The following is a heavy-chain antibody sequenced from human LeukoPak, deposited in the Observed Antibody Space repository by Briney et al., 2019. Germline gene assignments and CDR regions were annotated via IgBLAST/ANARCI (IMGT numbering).Heavy chain of an antibody. V-gene: IGHV3-23*01. CDR1: GFTFSSYA. CDR2: ISGSGGST. Sequence: GSLRLSCAASGFTFSSYAMSWVRQAPGKGLEWVSAISGSGGSTYYADSVKGRFTISRDNSKNTLYLQMNSLRAEDTAVYYCAKEGIVVVPATNAGDAFDIWGQGTMVTVSS. D-gene: IGHD2-2*01. J-gene: IGHJ3*02. CDR3: AKEGIVVVPATNAGDAFDI.